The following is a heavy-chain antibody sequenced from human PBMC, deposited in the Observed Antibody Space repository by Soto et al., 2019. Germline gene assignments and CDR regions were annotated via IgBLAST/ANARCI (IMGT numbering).Heavy chain of an antibody. D-gene: IGHD3-9*01. CDR1: GGSISSYY. Sequence: SETLSLTCTVSGGSISSYYWSWIRQPPGKGLEWIGYIYFRGSTNYNPSLKSRVTISVDTSKNQFSLKLTSVTAADTAVYYCARFHYDILTGYHYYFDSWGQGTLVTVSS. J-gene: IGHJ4*02. V-gene: IGHV4-59*08. CDR3: ARFHYDILTGYHYYFDS. CDR2: IYFRGST.